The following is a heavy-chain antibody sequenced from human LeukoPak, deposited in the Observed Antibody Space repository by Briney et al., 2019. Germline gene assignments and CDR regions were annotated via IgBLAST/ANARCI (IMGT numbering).Heavy chain of an antibody. V-gene: IGHV4-34*01. D-gene: IGHD3-22*01. J-gene: IGHJ4*02. CDR3: ARGGYYDSSGGLFFDY. CDR2: INHSGST. Sequence: PSETLSLTCAVYGGSFSGYYWSWIRQPPGKGLEWIGEINHSGSTNYNPPLKSRVTISVDTSKNQFSLKLSSVTAADTAVYYCARGGYYDSSGGLFFDYWGQGTLVTVSS. CDR1: GGSFSGYY.